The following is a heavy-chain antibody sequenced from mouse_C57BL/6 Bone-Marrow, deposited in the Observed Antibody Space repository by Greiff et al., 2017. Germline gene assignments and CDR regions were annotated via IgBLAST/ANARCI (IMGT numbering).Heavy chain of an antibody. CDR3: ARRGKFDYSRSYYAMDY. J-gene: IGHJ4*01. CDR2: INTNNGGT. V-gene: IGHV1-22*01. CDR1: GYTFTDYN. Sequence: EVHLVESGPELVKPGASVNMSCKASGYTFTDYNMHWVQQSHGKSLEWIGYINTNNGGTSYNQKFKGKATLTVNKSSSTAYMELRSLTSEDSAVYYCARRGKFDYSRSYYAMDYWGQGTSVTVSS. D-gene: IGHD2-4*01.